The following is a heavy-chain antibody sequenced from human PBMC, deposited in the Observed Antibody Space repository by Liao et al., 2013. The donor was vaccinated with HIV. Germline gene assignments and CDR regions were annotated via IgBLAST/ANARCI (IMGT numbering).Heavy chain of an antibody. CDR3: ARDVAAAGSGYMDV. CDR2: IDTSGSI. Sequence: QVQLQESGPGLVKPSETLSLTCTVSGGSITSGDHYWSWIRQPAGKGLEWIGRIDTSGSIKYSPSLKSRVTMSIDTSKNQFSLKLSSVTAADTAVYFCARDVAAAGSGYMDVWGKGTTVTVSS. CDR1: GGSITSGDHY. V-gene: IGHV4-61*02. J-gene: IGHJ6*03. D-gene: IGHD6-13*01.